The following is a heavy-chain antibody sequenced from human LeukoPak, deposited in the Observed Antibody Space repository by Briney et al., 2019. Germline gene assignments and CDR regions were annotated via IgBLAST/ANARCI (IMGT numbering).Heavy chain of an antibody. CDR2: ISGSGGST. V-gene: IGHV3-23*01. CDR3: AKDLFSYDYVWGSYRRPIDY. J-gene: IGHJ4*02. Sequence: GGSLRLSCAASGFTFSSYAMSWVRQAPGKGLEWVSAISGSGGSTYYADSVKGRFTISRDNSKNTLYLQMNSLRAEDTAVYYCAKDLFSYDYVWGSYRRPIDYWGQGTLVTVSS. CDR1: GFTFSSYA. D-gene: IGHD3-16*02.